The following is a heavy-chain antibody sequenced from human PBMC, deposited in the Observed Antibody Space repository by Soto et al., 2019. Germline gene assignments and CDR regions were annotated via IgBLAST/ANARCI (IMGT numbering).Heavy chain of an antibody. CDR1: GFSFSDYE. J-gene: IGHJ6*02. D-gene: IGHD3-10*01. Sequence: PGGSLRLSCAASGFSFSDYEMNWVRQTPGKGLEWLSYISSSGGTIKYADSVKGRFTISRDNAKNSLYLQMHSLRVDDTAVYYCARDAFEIYYKFGLDVWGQGTPVTVSS. CDR3: ARDAFEIYYKFGLDV. CDR2: ISSSGGTI. V-gene: IGHV3-48*03.